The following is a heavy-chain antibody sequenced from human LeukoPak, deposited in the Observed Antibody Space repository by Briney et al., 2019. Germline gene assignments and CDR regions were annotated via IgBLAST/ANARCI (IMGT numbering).Heavy chain of an antibody. J-gene: IGHJ4*02. CDR2: INPNSGGT. CDR1: GYTFTGYY. CDR3: ARQGYSSSWYEYYFDY. V-gene: IGHV1-2*04. Sequence: GASVKVSCKASGYTFTGYYMHWVRQAPGQGLEWMGWINPNSGGTNYAQKFQGWVTMTRDTSISTAYMELSRLRPDDTAVYYCARQGYSSSWYEYYFDYWGQGTLVTVSS. D-gene: IGHD6-13*01.